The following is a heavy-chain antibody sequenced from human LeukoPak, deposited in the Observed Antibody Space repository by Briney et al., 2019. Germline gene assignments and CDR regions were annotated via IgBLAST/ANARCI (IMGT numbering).Heavy chain of an antibody. Sequence: PSETLSLTCTVSGGSISSSSYYWGWIRQPPGKGLEWIGSIYYSGSTYYNPSLKSRVTISVDTSKNQFSLKLSSVTAADTAVYYCAVKVAATGFYWGQGTLVTVSS. D-gene: IGHD6-13*01. CDR3: AVKVAATGFY. CDR2: IYYSGST. J-gene: IGHJ4*02. V-gene: IGHV4-39*01. CDR1: GGSISSSSYY.